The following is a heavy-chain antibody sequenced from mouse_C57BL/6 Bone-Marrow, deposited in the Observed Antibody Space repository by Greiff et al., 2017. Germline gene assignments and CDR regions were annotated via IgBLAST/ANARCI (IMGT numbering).Heavy chain of an antibody. V-gene: IGHV1-72*01. Sequence: QVQLQQSGAELVKPGASVKLSCKASGYTFTSYWMHWVKQRPGRGLEWIGRIDPNSGGTKYNEKFKSKATLTVDKPSSTAYMQLSSLTSEDSAVYYGARSVGGWLRAWFAYWGQGTLVTVSA. J-gene: IGHJ3*01. CDR1: GYTFTSYW. CDR2: IDPNSGGT. D-gene: IGHD2-2*01. CDR3: ARSVGGWLRAWFAY.